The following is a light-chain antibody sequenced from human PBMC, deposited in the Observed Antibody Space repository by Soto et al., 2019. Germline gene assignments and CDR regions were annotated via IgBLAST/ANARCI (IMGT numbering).Light chain of an antibody. J-gene: IGLJ1*01. CDR1: SSDVGSYNY. CDR2: EVN. CDR3: CSYAGTTISYV. Sequence: QSALTQPASVSGSPGQSITISCTGTSSDVGSYNYVSWFQHHPGKAPKLIIYEVNKRPSGISDRFSGSKSGNTASLTISGLHAEDEADYYCCSYAGTTISYVFGTGTKVTVL. V-gene: IGLV2-23*02.